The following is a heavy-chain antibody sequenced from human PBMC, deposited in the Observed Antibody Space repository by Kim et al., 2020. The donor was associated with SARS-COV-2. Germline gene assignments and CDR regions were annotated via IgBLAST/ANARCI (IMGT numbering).Heavy chain of an antibody. J-gene: IGHJ3*02. D-gene: IGHD3-22*01. Sequence: DYVKGQLTITRDNAKNSLYLQMNRLRAEDTAVYYCARVATMIVVVDALDIWGQGTMVTVS. CDR3: ARVATMIVVVDALDI. V-gene: IGHV3-7*01.